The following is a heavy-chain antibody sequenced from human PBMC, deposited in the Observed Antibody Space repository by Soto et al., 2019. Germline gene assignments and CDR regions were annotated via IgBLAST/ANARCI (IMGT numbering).Heavy chain of an antibody. CDR2: ISGSGGST. J-gene: IGHJ4*02. D-gene: IGHD1-26*01. Sequence: GGSLRLSCAASGFTFSSYAMSWVRQAPGKGLEWFSAISGSGGSTYYADSVKGRFTISRDNSKNTLYLQMNSLRAEDTAVYYCAKDSRVGATKFIGHWGQGTLVTVSS. V-gene: IGHV3-23*01. CDR1: GFTFSSYA. CDR3: AKDSRVGATKFIGH.